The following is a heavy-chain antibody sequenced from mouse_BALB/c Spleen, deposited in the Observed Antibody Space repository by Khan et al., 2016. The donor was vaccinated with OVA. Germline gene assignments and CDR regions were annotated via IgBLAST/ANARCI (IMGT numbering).Heavy chain of an antibody. J-gene: IGHJ2*01. V-gene: IGHV14-3*01. Sequence: EVKLQQPLTELVTSATTVKSSCTPSALNIKNTYMHWLKQWPEQGLEWLGRIDPPNGNTKYDPKFQGKATRTADTSSNTAYLQRSSLTSEDTAIYYCARMARKWGHGTTLTGSP. CDR1: ALNIKNTY. CDR3: ARMARK. CDR2: IDPPNGNT.